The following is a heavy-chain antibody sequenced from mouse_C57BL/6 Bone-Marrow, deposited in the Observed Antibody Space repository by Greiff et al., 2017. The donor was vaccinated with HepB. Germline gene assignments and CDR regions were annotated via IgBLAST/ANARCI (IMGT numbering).Heavy chain of an antibody. D-gene: IGHD2-5*01. CDR3: ARRHYSKGDY. V-gene: IGHV1-84*01. CDR2: IYPGSGNT. CDR1: GYTFTDYY. J-gene: IGHJ2*01. Sequence: QVQLQQPGAELVRPGTSVKLSCKASGYTFTDYYINWVKQRPGQGLEWIGWIYPGSGNTKYNEKLKGKATLTVDTSSSTAYMQLSSLTSEDSAVYFCARRHYSKGDYWGQGTTLTVSS.